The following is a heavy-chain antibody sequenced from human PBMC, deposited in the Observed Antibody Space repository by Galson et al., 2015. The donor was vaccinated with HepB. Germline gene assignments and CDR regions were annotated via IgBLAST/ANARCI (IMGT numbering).Heavy chain of an antibody. CDR3: ARALGVTWSYYYYYMDV. D-gene: IGHD2-21*02. J-gene: IGHJ6*03. CDR1: GFTFSNYA. Sequence: SLRLSCAASGFTFSNYAMTWVRQAPGKGLEWVSAISGSGGSTFYADPLKGRFTISRDNSQNTVYLQTNSLRAEDTAIYYCARALGVTWSYYYYYMDVWGKGTTVTVSS. V-gene: IGHV3-23*01. CDR2: ISGSGGST.